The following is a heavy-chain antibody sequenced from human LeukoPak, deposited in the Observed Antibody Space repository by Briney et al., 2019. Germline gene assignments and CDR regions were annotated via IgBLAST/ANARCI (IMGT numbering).Heavy chain of an antibody. CDR2: IFYSGGT. CDR1: GGSVSSSNHY. D-gene: IGHD5-18*01. J-gene: IGHJ4*02. Sequence: SETLSLTSTVSGGSVSSSNHYWGWIRQPPGKGLEFIGSIFYSGGTYYNPSLRSRVTMAVDTSKNQFFLRLSSVTAADTAVYCCASSSAMVTHSFDYWSQGTLVTVSS. CDR3: ASSSAMVTHSFDY. V-gene: IGHV4-39*01.